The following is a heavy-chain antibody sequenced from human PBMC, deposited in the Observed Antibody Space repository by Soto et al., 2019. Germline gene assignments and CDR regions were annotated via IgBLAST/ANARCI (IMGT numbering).Heavy chain of an antibody. V-gene: IGHV3-21*01. CDR3: AREFYADSSWYGFLDY. J-gene: IGHJ4*02. CDR2: ISSSSSYI. Sequence: EVQLVESGGGLVKPGGSLRLSCAASGFTFSSYSMNWVRQAPGKGLEWVSSISSSSSYIYYADSVKGRFTISRDNAKNSLYLQMNSLRAEDTAVYYCAREFYADSSWYGFLDYWGQGTLVTVSS. CDR1: GFTFSSYS. D-gene: IGHD6-13*01.